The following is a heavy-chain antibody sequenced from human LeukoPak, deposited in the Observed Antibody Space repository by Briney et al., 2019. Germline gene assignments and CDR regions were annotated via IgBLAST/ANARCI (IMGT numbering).Heavy chain of an antibody. D-gene: IGHD3-22*01. J-gene: IGHJ4*02. CDR1: GFTFSSYS. CDR3: ARDLTDTYYYDSSGSQGFDY. CDR2: IRSSSSYI. Sequence: GGSLRFSCAASGFTFSSYSMNWVRQAPGGGLEWVSSIRSSSSYIYYADSVKGRFTISRDNAKNSLYLQMNSLRAEDTAVYYCARDLTDTYYYDSSGSQGFDYWGQGTLVTVSS. V-gene: IGHV3-21*01.